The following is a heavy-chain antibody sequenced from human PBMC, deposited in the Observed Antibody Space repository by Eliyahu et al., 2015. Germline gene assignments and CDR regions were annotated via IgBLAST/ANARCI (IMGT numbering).Heavy chain of an antibody. CDR2: IIPILGIA. Sequence: QVQLVQSGAXVKKPXSSVKVSCKASGGTFSXYAIXWVRQAPGQGLEWMGRIIPILGIANYAQKFQGRVTITADKSTSTAYMELSSLRSEDTAVYYCALIYGSGPKKRPYYYYGMDVWGQGTTVTVSS. CDR1: GGTFSXYA. V-gene: IGHV1-69*04. D-gene: IGHD3-10*01. CDR3: ALIYGSGPKKRPYYYYGMDV. J-gene: IGHJ6*02.